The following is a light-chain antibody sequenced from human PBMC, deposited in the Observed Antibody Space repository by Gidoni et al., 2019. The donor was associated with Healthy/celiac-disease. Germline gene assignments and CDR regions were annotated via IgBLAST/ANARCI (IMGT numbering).Light chain of an antibody. J-gene: IGLJ2*01. Sequence: QSALTQPPSASGSPGQSVTISCTGTSSDVGGYNYVSWYQQHPGKAPTLMIYEVSKRPSGVPDRCSGSKSGNTASLTVSGLQAEDEADYYCSSYAGSNRVFGGGTKLTVL. CDR3: SSYAGSNRV. CDR2: EVS. V-gene: IGLV2-8*01. CDR1: SSDVGGYNY.